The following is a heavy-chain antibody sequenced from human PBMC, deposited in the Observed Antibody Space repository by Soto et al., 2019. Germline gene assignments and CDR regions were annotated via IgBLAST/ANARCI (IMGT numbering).Heavy chain of an antibody. CDR3: AREAPAASDAFDV. Sequence: QVQLQESGPGLVKPSQTLSLTCSVSGGSINRGGYYWSWIRQHPGKGLEWIGYIYYNGNPYYNPSLKSRVNISIDTSRNQFSLKLPSVTAADTAVYYCAREAPAASDAFDVWGQGTMVTVSS. D-gene: IGHD2-2*01. CDR2: IYYNGNP. V-gene: IGHV4-31*03. J-gene: IGHJ3*01. CDR1: GGSINRGGYY.